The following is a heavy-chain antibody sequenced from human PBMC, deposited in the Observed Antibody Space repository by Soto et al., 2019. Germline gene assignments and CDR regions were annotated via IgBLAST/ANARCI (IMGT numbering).Heavy chain of an antibody. V-gene: IGHV3-30*04. Sequence: QVQLEESGGGVVQPGRSLRLSCVASGFTFSDYAMHWVRQAPGKGLEWVTLISYDGSNINYADSVKGRFTISRDNSKSTLYLQMSSLRAEDTAVYYCARDHGLGAQAGFDRWGQGTLVTVSS. J-gene: IGHJ4*02. CDR2: ISYDGSNI. CDR3: ARDHGLGAQAGFDR. CDR1: GFTFSDYA. D-gene: IGHD1-26*01.